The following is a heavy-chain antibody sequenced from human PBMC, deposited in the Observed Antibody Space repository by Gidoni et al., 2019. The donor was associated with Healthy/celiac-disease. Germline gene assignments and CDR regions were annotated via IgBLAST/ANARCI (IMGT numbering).Heavy chain of an antibody. D-gene: IGHD5-12*01. CDR3: ASREGWLQSPLDY. Sequence: EVQLVESGGGLVKPGGSLRLSCADSRFPSSSYSMNWVRQAPGKGLEWVSSMSSSSSYIYYADSVKGRFTISRDNAKNSLYLQMNSLRAEDTAVYYWASREGWLQSPLDYWGQGTLVTVSS. CDR2: MSSSSSYI. V-gene: IGHV3-21*01. CDR1: RFPSSSYS. J-gene: IGHJ4*02.